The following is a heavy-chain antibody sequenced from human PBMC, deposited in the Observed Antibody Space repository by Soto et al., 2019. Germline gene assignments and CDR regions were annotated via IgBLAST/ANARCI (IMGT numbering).Heavy chain of an antibody. V-gene: IGHV3-30*18. CDR2: ISYDGSNK. Sequence: PGGSLRLSCTASGFSLSPYTMKWVRQAPGKGLEWVAVISYDGSNKYYADSVKGRFTISRDNSKNTLYLQMNSLRAEDTAVYYCAKGDSSSWYSSFDYWGQGTLVTVSS. CDR1: GFSLSPYT. J-gene: IGHJ4*02. CDR3: AKGDSSSWYSSFDY. D-gene: IGHD6-13*01.